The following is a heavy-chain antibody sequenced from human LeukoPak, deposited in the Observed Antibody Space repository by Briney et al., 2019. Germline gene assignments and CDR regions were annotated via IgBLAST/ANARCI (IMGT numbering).Heavy chain of an antibody. CDR1: GGSISSSY. V-gene: IGHV4-59*01. D-gene: IGHD1-14*01. CDR3: ARDRGPTGPSDY. Sequence: KPSETLSLTCTVSGGSISSSYWSWIRQPPGKGPEWIGYIYYSGSTNYNPSLKSRVTLSVDTSKNQFSLKLSSVTAADTAVYYCARDRGPTGPSDYWGQGTLVTVSS. J-gene: IGHJ4*02. CDR2: IYYSGST.